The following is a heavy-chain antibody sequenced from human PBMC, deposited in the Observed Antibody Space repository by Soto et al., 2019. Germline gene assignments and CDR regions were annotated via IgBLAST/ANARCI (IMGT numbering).Heavy chain of an antibody. V-gene: IGHV4-59*01. CDR3: ARVEGPQLVPYYFDY. CDR1: GGSISSYY. CDR2: IYYSGST. J-gene: IGHJ4*02. Sequence: SETLSLTCTVSGGSISSYYWSWIRQPPGKVLEWIGYIYYSGSTNYNPSLKSRVTISVDTSKNQFSLKLSSVTAADTAVYYCARVEGPQLVPYYFDYWGQGTLVTVSS. D-gene: IGHD6-13*01.